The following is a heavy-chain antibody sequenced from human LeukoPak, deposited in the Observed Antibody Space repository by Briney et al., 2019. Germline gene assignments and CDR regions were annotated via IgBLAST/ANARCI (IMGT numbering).Heavy chain of an antibody. D-gene: IGHD2-15*01. J-gene: IGHJ6*03. CDR3: AKDWRRIVVVGPITRHGNYMDV. CDR2: IRDDGSNK. V-gene: IGHV3-30*02. Sequence: GGSLRLSCAASGLTFSNYGMHWVRQAPGKGLEWVTFIRDDGSNKYFADSLKGRFTISRDNSKNTLYLQMNSLRPEDTAVYYCAKDWRRIVVVGPITRHGNYMDVWGKGTTVTISS. CDR1: GLTFSNYG.